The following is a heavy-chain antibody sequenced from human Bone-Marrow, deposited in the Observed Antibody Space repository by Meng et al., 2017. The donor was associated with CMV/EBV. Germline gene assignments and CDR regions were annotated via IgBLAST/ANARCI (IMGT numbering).Heavy chain of an antibody. CDR1: GFTFSSYW. V-gene: IGHV3-7*01. CDR2: IKQDGSEK. CDR3: ARAIYGSGSYYNERGSNDY. Sequence: GESLKISCAASGFTFSSYWMSWVRQAPGKGLEWVANIKQDGSEKYYVDSVKGRFTISRDNAKNSLYLQMNSLRAEDTAVYYCARAIYGSGSYYNERGSNDYWGQGTLVTASS. D-gene: IGHD3-10*01. J-gene: IGHJ4*02.